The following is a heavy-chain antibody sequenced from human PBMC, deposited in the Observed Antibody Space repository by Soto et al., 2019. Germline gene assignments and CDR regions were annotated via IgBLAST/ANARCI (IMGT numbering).Heavy chain of an antibody. D-gene: IGHD6-13*01. V-gene: IGHV5-51*01. CDR2: IYPDDSAT. CDR1: WCRFTRYW. CDR3: ARHMEAAAGQFYYYYGMDF. Sequence: GESLNTYCNGPWCRFTRYWIRWVRQLPGKGLGWMGTIYPDDSATRYSPSFQGQVTISADRSISTASLQWSSLKASDTAMYYCARHMEAAAGQFYYYYGMDFWGQGTTVTVSS. J-gene: IGHJ6*02.